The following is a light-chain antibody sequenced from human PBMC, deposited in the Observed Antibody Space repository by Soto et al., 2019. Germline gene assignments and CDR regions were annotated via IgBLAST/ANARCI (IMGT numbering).Light chain of an antibody. CDR1: QSVSSN. J-gene: IGKJ5*01. Sequence: EIVMTKSQATLSVSPGERATLSCRASQSVSSNLAWYQQKPGQAPRLLIYGASSRATGIPDRFSGSGSGTDFTLTISRLEPEDFAVYYCQQYGSSPSITFGHGRLLE. V-gene: IGKV3-20*01. CDR3: QQYGSSPSIT. CDR2: GAS.